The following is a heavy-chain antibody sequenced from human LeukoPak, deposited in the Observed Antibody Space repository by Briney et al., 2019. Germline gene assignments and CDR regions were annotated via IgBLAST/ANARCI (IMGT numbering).Heavy chain of an antibody. CDR2: IRYDGSNK. D-gene: IGHD5-12*01. CDR3: AKEDIVGPGSLDY. Sequence: GGSLRLSCAASGFTFSSYGMHWVRQAPGKGLEWVAFIRYDGSNKYYADSVKGRFTISRDNSKNTLYLQMNSLRAEDTAVYYCAKEDIVGPGSLDYWGQGTLVTVSS. J-gene: IGHJ4*02. V-gene: IGHV3-30*02. CDR1: GFTFSSYG.